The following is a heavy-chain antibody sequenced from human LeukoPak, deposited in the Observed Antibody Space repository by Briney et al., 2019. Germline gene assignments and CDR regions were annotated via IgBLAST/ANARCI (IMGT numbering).Heavy chain of an antibody. CDR3: ARGVGSGYTDY. V-gene: IGHV4-59*01. CDR2: IYYTGNT. Sequence: SETLSLTCTVSGGSISSYYWSWIRQPPGKGLEWIGYIYYTGNTNYNPSLKSRVSISLDTAKNQFSLRLRSVTAADTAVYYCARGVGSGYTDYWGQGALVTVSS. J-gene: IGHJ4*02. D-gene: IGHD3-22*01. CDR1: GGSISSYY.